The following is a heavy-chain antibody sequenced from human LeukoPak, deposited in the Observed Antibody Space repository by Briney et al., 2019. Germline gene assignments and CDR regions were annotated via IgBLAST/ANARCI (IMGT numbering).Heavy chain of an antibody. CDR1: GGTFITYV. V-gene: IGHV1-69*06. CDR2: IIPVFGTA. D-gene: IGHD2-15*01. CDR3: AINQAGYCGGGSCYRHEFYYMDV. J-gene: IGHJ6*03. Sequence: SVKVSCKASGGTFITYVISWVRQAPGQGLEWMGGIIPVFGTANYAEKFQDRVTITADKSTSTAYMELSSLRSEDTAMYYCAINQAGYCGGGSCYRHEFYYMDVWGKGTSVTVSS.